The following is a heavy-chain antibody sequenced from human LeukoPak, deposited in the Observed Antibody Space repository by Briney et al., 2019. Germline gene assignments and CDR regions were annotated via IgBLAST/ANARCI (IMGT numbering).Heavy chain of an antibody. J-gene: IGHJ4*02. CDR3: ARPHSSGYYRGGFDY. D-gene: IGHD3-22*01. CDR1: GYSFTSYW. Sequence: HGESLKISCKGSGYSFTSYWIGWVRQMPGKGLEWMGLIYPVDSDTRYSPSFQGQVTISADKSISTAYLQWSSLKASDTAMYYCARPHSSGYYRGGFDYWGQGTLVTVSS. CDR2: IYPVDSDT. V-gene: IGHV5-51*01.